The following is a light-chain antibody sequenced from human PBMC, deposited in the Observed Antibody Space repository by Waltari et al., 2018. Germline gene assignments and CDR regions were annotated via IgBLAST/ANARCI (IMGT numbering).Light chain of an antibody. CDR3: SSYISSSTLEL. J-gene: IGLJ2*01. V-gene: IGLV2-14*03. Sequence: QSALTQPASVSGSPVQSITISCTGTSSDVGGYNYVPWYQQHPGKAPKLIIYDVSNRPSGVSNRFSGSKSGNTASLTISGLQAEDEADYYCSSYISSSTLELFGGGTSLTVL. CDR1: SSDVGGYNY. CDR2: DVS.